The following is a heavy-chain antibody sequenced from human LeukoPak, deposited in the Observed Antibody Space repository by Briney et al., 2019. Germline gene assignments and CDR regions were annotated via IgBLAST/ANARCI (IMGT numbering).Heavy chain of an antibody. V-gene: IGHV1-46*01. J-gene: IGHJ4*02. D-gene: IGHD4-23*01. CDR2: INPSGGST. CDR3: ARVSPDYGGTYYFDY. CDR1: GYTFTSYY. Sequence: GASVKVSCKASGYTFTSYYMHWVRQAPGQGLEWMGIINPSGGSTSYAQKFQGRVTMTRDTSTSTVYMELSSLRSEDTAVYYCARVSPDYGGTYYFDYWGQGTLVTVSS.